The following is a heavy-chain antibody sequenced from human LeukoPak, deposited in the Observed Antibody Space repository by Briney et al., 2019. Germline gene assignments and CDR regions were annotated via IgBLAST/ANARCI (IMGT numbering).Heavy chain of an antibody. Sequence: GGSLRLSCAASGFTFSDCYMSWIRQAPGKGLEWVSYISSSGSTINHADSVKGRFTISRDNAKNSLYLQMNSLRAEDTAVYYCARVYGGNSAGPFDYWGQGTPVTVSS. CDR3: ARVYGGNSAGPFDY. CDR2: ISSSGSTI. CDR1: GFTFSDCY. V-gene: IGHV3-11*01. J-gene: IGHJ4*02. D-gene: IGHD4-23*01.